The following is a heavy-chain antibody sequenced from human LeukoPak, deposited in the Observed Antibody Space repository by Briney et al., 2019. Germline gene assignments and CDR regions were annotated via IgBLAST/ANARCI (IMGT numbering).Heavy chain of an antibody. D-gene: IGHD3/OR15-3a*01. CDR1: GFTFSNYW. V-gene: IGHV3-7*01. CDR3: ARKGLGDY. CDR2: IKQDGSAI. J-gene: IGHJ4*02. Sequence: GGSLRLSCAASGFTFSNYWMSWVRQAPGKGLEWLANIKQDGSAIYYLDSVKGRFTTSRDNAKNSLYLQMNSLRVDDTAVYYCARKGLGDYWGQGTLVTVSS.